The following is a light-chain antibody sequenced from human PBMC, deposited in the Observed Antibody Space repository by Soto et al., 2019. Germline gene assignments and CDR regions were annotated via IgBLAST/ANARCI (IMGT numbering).Light chain of an antibody. V-gene: IGKV3-11*01. CDR2: DAS. Sequence: VLTQSPATLSLSPGERATLSCRASQSVGTDLAWYQQKPGQAARLLIFDASKRAAALPARFSGSGSGTDFTLTISSLEPEDFAVYYCQHRCTSYTFGPGTKVEIK. CDR3: QHRCTSYT. CDR1: QSVGTD. J-gene: IGKJ3*01.